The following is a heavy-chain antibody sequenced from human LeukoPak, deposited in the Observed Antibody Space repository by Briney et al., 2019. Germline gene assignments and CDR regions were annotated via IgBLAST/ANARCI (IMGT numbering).Heavy chain of an antibody. V-gene: IGHV3-9*01. J-gene: IGHJ3*02. CDR3: AKDISPTTMVRGANAFDI. D-gene: IGHD3-10*01. CDR2: ISWYSGSI. Sequence: GGSLRLSCAASGFTFDDYAMHWVRQAPGKGLEWVSGISWYSGSIGYADSVKGRFTISRDNAKNSLYLQMNSLRAEDTALYYCAKDISPTTMVRGANAFDIWGQGTMVTVSS. CDR1: GFTFDDYA.